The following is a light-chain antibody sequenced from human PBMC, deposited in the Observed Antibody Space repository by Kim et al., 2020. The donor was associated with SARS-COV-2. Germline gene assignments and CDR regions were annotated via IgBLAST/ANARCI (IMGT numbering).Light chain of an antibody. CDR2: AAF. CDR1: QAISNN. V-gene: IGKV1-27*01. CDR3: QAYNTAPPVT. J-gene: IGKJ1*01. Sequence: SVGDRVTITCRASQAISNNLVWYQHKPGKAPQLLIYAAFALQSGVPSRFSGSGSGTDFTLTINSLQPEDAATYYCQAYNTAPPVTFVQGTKVDIK.